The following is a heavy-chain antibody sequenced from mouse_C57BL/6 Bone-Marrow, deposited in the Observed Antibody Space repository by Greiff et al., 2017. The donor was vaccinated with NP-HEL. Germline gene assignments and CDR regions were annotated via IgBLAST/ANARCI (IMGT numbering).Heavy chain of an antibody. CDR2: IDPSDSST. Sequence: QVQLQQPGAELVRPGTSVKLSCKASGYTFTSYWMHWVKQRPGQGLEWIGVIDPSDSSTNYNQKFKGKATLTVDTSSSTAYMQLSSLTSEDSAVYYCAYYSNLYAMDYWGQGTSVTVSS. V-gene: IGHV1-59*01. J-gene: IGHJ4*01. CDR3: AYYSNLYAMDY. D-gene: IGHD2-5*01. CDR1: GYTFTSYW.